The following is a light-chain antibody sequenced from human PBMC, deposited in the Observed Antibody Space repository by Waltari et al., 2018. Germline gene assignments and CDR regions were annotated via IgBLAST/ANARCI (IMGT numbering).Light chain of an antibody. Sequence: QSALTQPASVSGSPGQSITISCAGTSSDVGGYNYVSWYQQHPGKVPKLMIYDVSNRPADVSNRFSGSKSGNTASLTSSGLQADDEAHYYCSSYRSSGTVFGSGTMVTVL. CDR1: SSDVGGYNY. CDR2: DVS. V-gene: IGLV2-14*01. CDR3: SSYRSSGTV. J-gene: IGLJ1*01.